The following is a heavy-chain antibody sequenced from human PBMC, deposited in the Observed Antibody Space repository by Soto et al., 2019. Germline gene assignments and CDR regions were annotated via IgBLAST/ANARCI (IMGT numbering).Heavy chain of an antibody. V-gene: IGHV3-23*01. J-gene: IGHJ6*02. CDR3: AKDAALIVPAAKYYYDYGMDV. Sequence: PGGSLRLSCAASGFTFSSYAMSWVRQAPGKGLEWVSAISGSGGSTYYADSVKGRFTISRDNSKNTLYLQMNSLRAEDTAVYYCAKDAALIVPAAKYYYDYGMDVWGQGTTVTVSS. D-gene: IGHD2-2*01. CDR2: ISGSGGST. CDR1: GFTFSSYA.